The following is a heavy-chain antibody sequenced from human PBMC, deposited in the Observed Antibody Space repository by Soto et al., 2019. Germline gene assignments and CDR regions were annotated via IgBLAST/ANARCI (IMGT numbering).Heavy chain of an antibody. V-gene: IGHV3-30*18. J-gene: IGHJ4*02. CDR3: AKHYSGYDYYFDY. D-gene: IGHD5-12*01. CDR2: ISYDGSNK. CDR1: GFTFSSYG. Sequence: GGSLRLSCAASGFTFSSYGMHWVRQAPGKGLEWVAVISYDGSNKYYADSVKGRFTISRDNSKNTLYLQMNSLRAEDTAVYYCAKHYSGYDYYFDYWGQGTLVTVSS.